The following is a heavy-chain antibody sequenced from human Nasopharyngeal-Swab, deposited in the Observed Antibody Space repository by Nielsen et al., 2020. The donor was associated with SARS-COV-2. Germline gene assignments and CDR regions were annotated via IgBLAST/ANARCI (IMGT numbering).Heavy chain of an antibody. D-gene: IGHD6-13*01. V-gene: IGHV3-30*14. J-gene: IGHJ3*02. CDR3: TRDFSAAAGSFDI. CDR2: ISYDGSNK. CDR1: GFTFSSYA. Sequence: GESLKISCAASGFTFSSYAMHWVRQAPGKGLEWVAVISYDGSNKYYADSVKGRFTISRDNAKNTLYLQMHSLRAEDTAVYYCTRDFSAAAGSFDIWGQGTTVTVSS.